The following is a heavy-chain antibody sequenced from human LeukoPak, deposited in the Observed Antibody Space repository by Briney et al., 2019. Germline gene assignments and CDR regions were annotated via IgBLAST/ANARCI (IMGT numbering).Heavy chain of an antibody. D-gene: IGHD6-13*01. Sequence: QPGGSLRLSCAASGFAFSSYAMSWVRQPPGKGLEWVSGISGSGGSTYDADSVKGRFTVSRDNSKSTLYLQLNSLRVEDTAVYYCAKVDGVRAAPGRGRVDSWGQGTLVTVSS. CDR2: ISGSGGST. V-gene: IGHV3-23*01. J-gene: IGHJ4*02. CDR1: GFAFSSYA. CDR3: AKVDGVRAAPGRGRVDS.